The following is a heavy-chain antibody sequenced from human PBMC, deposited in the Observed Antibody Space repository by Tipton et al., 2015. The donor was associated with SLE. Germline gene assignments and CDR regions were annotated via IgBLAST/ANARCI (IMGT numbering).Heavy chain of an antibody. CDR3: ARKMSNYYGMVV. CDR1: GGSISTYY. Sequence: TLSLTCTVSGGSISTYYWSWIRQAPGKGLEWVGHIYYSGSTNYNPSLKSRVTILVDTSKNQFSLKLNSVTAADTAVYYCARKMSNYYGMVVWAQGTSVTVSS. V-gene: IGHV4-59*01. J-gene: IGHJ6*02. CDR2: IYYSGST. D-gene: IGHD5-24*01.